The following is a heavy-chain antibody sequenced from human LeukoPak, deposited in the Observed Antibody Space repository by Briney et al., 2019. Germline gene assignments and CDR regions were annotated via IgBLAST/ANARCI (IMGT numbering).Heavy chain of an antibody. Sequence: GSLRLSCAASGFTFRSHWMSWVRQPPGKGLEWIGSIYYSGSTYYNPSLKSRVTISVDTSKNQFSLKLSSVTAADTAVYYCARRTRTYYFNYWGQGTLVTVSS. J-gene: IGHJ4*02. CDR1: GFTFRSHW. D-gene: IGHD3-3*01. CDR3: ARRTRTYYFNY. V-gene: IGHV4-39*01. CDR2: IYYSGST.